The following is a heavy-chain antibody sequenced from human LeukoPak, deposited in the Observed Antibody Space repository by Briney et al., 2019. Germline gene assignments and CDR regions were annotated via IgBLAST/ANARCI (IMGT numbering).Heavy chain of an antibody. CDR1: GFTFSTKW. CDR2: IKPDGSEK. Sequence: GGSLRLSCAASGFTFSTKWMTWVRQAPGKGLEWVANIKPDGSEKYYVDSAKGRFTISRDNAKNSLYLQMNSLRAEDTAVYYCVRGSSGTVVRGVSWAWFDPWGQGTLVSVSS. D-gene: IGHD3-10*01. V-gene: IGHV3-7*05. J-gene: IGHJ5*02. CDR3: VRGSSGTVVRGVSWAWFDP.